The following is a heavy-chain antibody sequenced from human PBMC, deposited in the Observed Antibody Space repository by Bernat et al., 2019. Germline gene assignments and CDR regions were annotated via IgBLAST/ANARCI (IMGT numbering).Heavy chain of an antibody. V-gene: IGHV3-74*01. Sequence: EVQLVESGGGLVQPGGSLRLSCAASGFTFISYWMHWVRQAPGKGLVWVSRINSDGSSTSYADSVKGRFTISRDNAKNTLYLQMNSLRAEDTAVYYCARAYAQTYYDFWSAWDGMDVWGQGTTVTVSS. CDR2: INSDGSST. J-gene: IGHJ6*02. CDR1: GFTFISYW. CDR3: ARAYAQTYYDFWSAWDGMDV. D-gene: IGHD3-3*01.